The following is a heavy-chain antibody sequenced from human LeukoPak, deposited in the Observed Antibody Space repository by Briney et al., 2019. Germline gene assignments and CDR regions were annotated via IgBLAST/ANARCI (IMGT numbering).Heavy chain of an antibody. CDR1: GGSISSYY. CDR3: ARTRTIFGGGYYYYYGMDV. D-gene: IGHD3-3*01. CDR2: IYTSGST. Sequence: SETLSLTCTVSGGSISSYYWSWIRQPAGKGLEWIGRIYTSGSTNYNPSLKSRVTMSVDTSKNQFSLKLSSVTAADTAVYYRARTRTIFGGGYYYYYGMDVWGQGTTVTVSS. J-gene: IGHJ6*02. V-gene: IGHV4-4*07.